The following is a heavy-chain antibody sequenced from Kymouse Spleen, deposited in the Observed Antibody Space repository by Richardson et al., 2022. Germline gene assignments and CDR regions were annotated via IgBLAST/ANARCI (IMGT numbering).Heavy chain of an antibody. CDR1: GGSISSYY. D-gene: IGHD6-19*01. Sequence: QVQLQESGPGLVKPSETLSLTCTVSGGSISSYYWSWIRQPPGKGLEWIGYIYYSGSTNYNPSLKSRVTISVDTSKNQFSLKLSSVTAADTAVYYCARETVAGPYYYGMDVWGQGTTVTVSS. J-gene: IGHJ6*02. V-gene: IGHV4-59*01. CDR2: IYYSGST. CDR3: ARETVAGPYYYGMDV.